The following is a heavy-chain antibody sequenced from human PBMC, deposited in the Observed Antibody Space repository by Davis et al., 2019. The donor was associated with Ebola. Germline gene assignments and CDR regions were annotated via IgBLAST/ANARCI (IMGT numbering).Heavy chain of an antibody. J-gene: IGHJ6*02. Sequence: GESLKISCAASGFTFSSYSMNWVRQAPGKGLVWVSRINSDESVTRYADSVKGRFTISRDNAKNMVFLQMNSVRDEDTAVYYCARSLKGASVSTYYGMDVWGQGTTVTVSS. CDR3: ARSLKGASVSTYYGMDV. V-gene: IGHV3-74*01. CDR1: GFTFSSYS. CDR2: INSDESVT. D-gene: IGHD3-16*02.